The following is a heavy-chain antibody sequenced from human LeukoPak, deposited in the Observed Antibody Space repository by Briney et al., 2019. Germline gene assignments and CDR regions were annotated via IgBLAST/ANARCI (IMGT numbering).Heavy chain of an antibody. Sequence: GESLKISCKGSGYSFTSYWIAWVRQMPGKGLEWMGIIYPGDSDTRYSPSFQGQVTISADMSVSTAYLQWTSLKASDTAMYYCARSVGSGWFDYWGQGTLVTVSS. CDR2: IYPGDSDT. J-gene: IGHJ4*02. D-gene: IGHD6-19*01. V-gene: IGHV5-51*01. CDR3: ARSVGSGWFDY. CDR1: GYSFTSYW.